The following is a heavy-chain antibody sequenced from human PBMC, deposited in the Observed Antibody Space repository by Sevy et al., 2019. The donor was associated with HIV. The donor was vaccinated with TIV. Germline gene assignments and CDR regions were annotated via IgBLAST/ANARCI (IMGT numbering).Heavy chain of an antibody. CDR1: GFTFSNYA. J-gene: IGHJ4*02. CDR2: ISGSGGST. Sequence: GGSLRLSCAASGFTFSNYAMSWVRQAPGKGLEWVSAISGSGGSTYYADSVKGRFTISRDNSKNTLFLQMNSLRAEDTAVYFCAKWSELPSSHFDYWGQGTLVTVSS. D-gene: IGHD1-26*01. V-gene: IGHV3-23*01. CDR3: AKWSELPSSHFDY.